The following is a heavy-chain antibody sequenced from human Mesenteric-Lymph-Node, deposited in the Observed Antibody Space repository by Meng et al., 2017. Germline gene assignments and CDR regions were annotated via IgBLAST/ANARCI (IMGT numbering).Heavy chain of an antibody. CDR3: ARDLPDYLGAFDI. D-gene: IGHD4-11*01. CDR1: GGSISSYY. J-gene: IGHJ3*02. CDR2: IYYSGST. Sequence: SETLSLTCTVSGGSISSYYWSWIRQPPGKGLEWIGYIYYSGSTNYHPSLKSRVTISVDTSKNQFSLKLSSVTAADTAVYYCARDLPDYLGAFDIWGQGTMVTVSS. V-gene: IGHV4-59*01.